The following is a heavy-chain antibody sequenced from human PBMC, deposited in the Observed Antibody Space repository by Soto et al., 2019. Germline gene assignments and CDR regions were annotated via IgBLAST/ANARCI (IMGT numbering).Heavy chain of an antibody. CDR1: GGSVSSGSYY. CDR3: ARSGSPITIFGVVITGTFDY. CDR2: IYYSGST. D-gene: IGHD3-3*01. V-gene: IGHV4-61*01. J-gene: IGHJ4*02. Sequence: SETLSLTCTVSGGSVSSGSYYWSRIRQPPGKGLEWIGYIYYSGSTNYNPSLKSRVTISVDTSKNQFSLKLSSVTAADTAVYYCARSGSPITIFGVVITGTFDYWGQGTLVTVSS.